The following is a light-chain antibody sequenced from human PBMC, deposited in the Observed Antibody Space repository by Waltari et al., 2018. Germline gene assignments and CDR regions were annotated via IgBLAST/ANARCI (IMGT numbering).Light chain of an antibody. V-gene: IGLV1-40*01. J-gene: IGLJ3*02. CDR2: GNS. CDR1: SSNIGAGYA. Sequence: QSVLTQPPSVSGAPGQRVPISCTGSSSNIGAGYAVHWYQQLPGTAPKLLIYGNSNRPSGVPDRFSGSKSGTSASLAITGLQAEDEADYYCQSYDSSLSGSEVFGGGTKLTVL. CDR3: QSYDSSLSGSEV.